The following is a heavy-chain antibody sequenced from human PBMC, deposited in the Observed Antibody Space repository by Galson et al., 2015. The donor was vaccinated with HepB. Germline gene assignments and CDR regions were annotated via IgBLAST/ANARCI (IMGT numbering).Heavy chain of an antibody. CDR2: LSSGGGKA. Sequence: SLRLSCAASGFTFNNYAMHWVRRAPGNGLEWVALLSSGGGKAYYADSLKGRFTTSRDNSKNTVYLQMNSLRPEDTAVYYCAREGVGCPISRCLIDNWGQGTLGTVSS. V-gene: IGHV3-30-3*01. CDR3: AREGVGCPISRCLIDN. CDR1: GFTFNNYA. D-gene: IGHD1-26*01. J-gene: IGHJ4*02.